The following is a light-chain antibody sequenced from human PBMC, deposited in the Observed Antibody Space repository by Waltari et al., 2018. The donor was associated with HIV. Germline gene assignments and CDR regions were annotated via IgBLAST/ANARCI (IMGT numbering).Light chain of an antibody. Sequence: DVVVTQSPDSLAVSLGERATLHCKSNQSLLYISNNQNYLAWYQQKAGQRPKLLIYWAYIRESGVPDRFSGSGSETDFTLTIRSLQAEDVAVYYCQQYSDVPYTFVQGTKLEIK. J-gene: IGKJ2*01. CDR2: WAY. V-gene: IGKV4-1*01. CDR3: QQYSDVPYT. CDR1: QSLLYISNNQNY.